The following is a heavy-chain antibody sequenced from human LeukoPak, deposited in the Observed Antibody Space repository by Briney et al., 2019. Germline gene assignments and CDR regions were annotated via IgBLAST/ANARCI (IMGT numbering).Heavy chain of an antibody. Sequence: GGSLRLSCAASGFTFSSYSMNWVRQAPGKGLEWVSSISSSSSYIYYADSVKGRFTISRDNAKNSLYLQMNSLRAEDTAVYYCAREYYYDSGPLEGMDVWGQGTTVTVSS. D-gene: IGHD3-10*01. V-gene: IGHV3-21*01. CDR1: GFTFSSYS. J-gene: IGHJ6*02. CDR2: ISSSSSYI. CDR3: AREYYYDSGPLEGMDV.